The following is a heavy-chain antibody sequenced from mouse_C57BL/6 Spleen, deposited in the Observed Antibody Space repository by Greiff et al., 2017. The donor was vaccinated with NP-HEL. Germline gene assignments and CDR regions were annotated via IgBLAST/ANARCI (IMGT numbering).Heavy chain of an antibody. J-gene: IGHJ3*01. CDR1: GSTFTSYW. CDR3: ARLTTVDPWFAY. V-gene: IGHV1-7*01. Sequence: QVQLQQSGAELAKPGASVKLSCKASGSTFTSYWMHWVKQRPGQGLEWIGYINPRSGYTKYNQKCKDKATLTADKSSSTAYMQLSSLTYEDAAVYYCARLTTVDPWFAYWGQGTLVTVSA. CDR2: INPRSGYT. D-gene: IGHD1-1*01.